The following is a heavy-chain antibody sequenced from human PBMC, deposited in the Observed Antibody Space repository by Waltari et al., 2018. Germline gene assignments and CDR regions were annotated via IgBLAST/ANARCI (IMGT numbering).Heavy chain of an antibody. D-gene: IGHD2-21*01. Sequence: QVQLQESGPGLVKPSETLSLTCTVSVGSLSSYYWSWIRQPQGKGLEWIGYIYYSGSTNYNPSLKSRVTISVDTSKNQFSLKLSSVTAADTAVYYCARGDFDYWGQGTLVTVSS. CDR2: IYYSGST. J-gene: IGHJ4*02. V-gene: IGHV4-59*01. CDR3: ARGDFDY. CDR1: VGSLSSYY.